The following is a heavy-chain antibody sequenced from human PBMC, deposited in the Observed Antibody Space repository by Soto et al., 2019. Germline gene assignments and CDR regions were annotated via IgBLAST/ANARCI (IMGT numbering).Heavy chain of an antibody. Sequence: QVQLVESGGGVVQPGRSLRLSCAASGFTFSSYAMHWVRQAPGKGLEWVAVISYDGSNKYYADSVKGRFTISRDNSKNTLYLQMNSLRAEDTAVYYCARDKACYYYGMDVWGQGTTVTVSS. J-gene: IGHJ6*02. V-gene: IGHV3-30-3*01. CDR3: ARDKACYYYGMDV. CDR2: ISYDGSNK. CDR1: GFTFSSYA.